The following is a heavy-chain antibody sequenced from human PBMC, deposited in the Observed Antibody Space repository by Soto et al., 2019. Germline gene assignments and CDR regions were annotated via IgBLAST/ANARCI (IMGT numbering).Heavy chain of an antibody. V-gene: IGHV3-74*01. CDR3: ARVGDSGWYSYYYYMDV. Sequence: EVQLVESGGGLVQPGGSLRLSCAASGFTFSSYWMHWVRQAPGKGLSWVSRINSDGSSTSYADSVKGRFTISRDNAKNTLYLQMNSLRAEDTAVYYCARVGDSGWYSYYYYMDVWGKGTTVTVSS. D-gene: IGHD6-19*01. J-gene: IGHJ6*03. CDR1: GFTFSSYW. CDR2: INSDGSST.